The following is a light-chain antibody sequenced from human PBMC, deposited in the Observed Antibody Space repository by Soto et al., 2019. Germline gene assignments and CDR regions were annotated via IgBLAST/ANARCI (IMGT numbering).Light chain of an antibody. CDR2: AAS. J-gene: IGKJ2*01. CDR3: PHSYSTLYT. Sequence: DIQMTQSPSSLSASVGDRVTIPCRASQSISNYLNWYQQKPWKAPKLLLYAASSLQSGVSSRFSGSGSGTDFTRTISSLQPEDFATYYCPHSYSTLYTCGQGTKLEIK. V-gene: IGKV1-39*01. CDR1: QSISNY.